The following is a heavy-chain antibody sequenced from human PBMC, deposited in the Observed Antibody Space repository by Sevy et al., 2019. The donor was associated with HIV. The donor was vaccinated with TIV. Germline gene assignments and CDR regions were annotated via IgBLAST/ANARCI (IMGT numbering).Heavy chain of an antibody. J-gene: IGHJ5*02. CDR1: GYTFSSYG. V-gene: IGHV1-18*01. CDR2: ISAYNGHT. Sequence: ASVKVSCKASGYTFSSYGFSWVRQAPGQGLEWMGYISAYNGHTNYAQKFQGRVTMTTDTSTSTAYLELRSLRSDDTAMYYCARDERVLVPGARFDPWGQGTLVTVSS. D-gene: IGHD2-2*01. CDR3: ARDERVLVPGARFDP.